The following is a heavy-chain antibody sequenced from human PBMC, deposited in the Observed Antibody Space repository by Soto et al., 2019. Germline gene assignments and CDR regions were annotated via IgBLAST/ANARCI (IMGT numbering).Heavy chain of an antibody. CDR3: AVRGTGTFFNF. V-gene: IGHV3-23*01. Sequence: EVQLLDSGGGLVQPGGSLRLSCAASGFTFSSYAMNWVRQAPGKGLEWVSVISGSGDSTYYADSVKGRFTISRDNSKNTLYLQMNSLRTEDRAVYYCAVRGTGTFFNFWGQGTLVTVSS. J-gene: IGHJ4*02. CDR2: ISGSGDST. D-gene: IGHD6-13*01. CDR1: GFTFSSYA.